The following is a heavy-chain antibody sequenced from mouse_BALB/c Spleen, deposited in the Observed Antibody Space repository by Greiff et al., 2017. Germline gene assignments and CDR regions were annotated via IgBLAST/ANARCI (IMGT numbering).Heavy chain of an antibody. CDR2: ISSGGST. Sequence: EVKLMESGGGLVKPGGSMKLSCAASGFTFSSYAMSWVRQTPEKRLEWVASISSGGSTYYPDSVKGRFTISRDNARNILYLQMSSLRSEDTAMYYCARGGVDYWGQGTSVTVSS. J-gene: IGHJ4*01. CDR3: ARGGVDY. V-gene: IGHV5-6-5*01. CDR1: GFTFSSYA.